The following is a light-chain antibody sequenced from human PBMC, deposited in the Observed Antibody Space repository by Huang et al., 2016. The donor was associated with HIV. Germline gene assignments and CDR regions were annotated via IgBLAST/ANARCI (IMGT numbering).Light chain of an antibody. V-gene: IGKV3-15*01. CDR3: QQYDDWPPYT. CDR1: QRISSN. CDR2: GAS. Sequence: EVVMTQSPATLSVSPGERATLSFRASQRISSNLAWYQQKPGQAPRLLIYGASTRAAGIPAMFTGSGSGTEFTLTISSLQSEDYAVYFCQQYDDWPPYTFGQGTKLDIK. J-gene: IGKJ2*01.